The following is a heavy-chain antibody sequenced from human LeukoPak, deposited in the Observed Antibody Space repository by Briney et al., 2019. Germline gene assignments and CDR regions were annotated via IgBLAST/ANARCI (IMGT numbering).Heavy chain of an antibody. V-gene: IGHV4-59*08. CDR2: IYYDGST. CDR3: VSRSNTRWNNFDY. J-gene: IGHJ4*02. D-gene: IGHD1/OR15-1a*01. CDR1: PHRILYAH. Sequence: SETLSLTCSIHPHRILYAHWTTVRQPPGKGLECIGYIYYDGSTNYNPSLNSRVTIAVDTSNNQFSLRLSSVTAADPAVYYWVSRSNTRWNNFDYWGQGTLVTVSS.